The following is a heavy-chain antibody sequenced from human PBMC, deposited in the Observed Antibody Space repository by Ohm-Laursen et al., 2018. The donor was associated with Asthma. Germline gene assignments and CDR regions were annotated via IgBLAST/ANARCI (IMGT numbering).Heavy chain of an antibody. CDR2: ISYDGSNK. CDR3: AKADTITIFGVVDY. J-gene: IGHJ4*02. CDR1: GFTFSSYG. Sequence: SSLRLSCTASGFTFSSYGMHWVRQAPGKGLEWVAVISYDGSNKYYADSVKGRFTISRDNSKNTLYLQMNSLRAEDTAVYYCAKADTITIFGVVDYWGQGTLVTVSS. V-gene: IGHV3-30*18. D-gene: IGHD3-3*01.